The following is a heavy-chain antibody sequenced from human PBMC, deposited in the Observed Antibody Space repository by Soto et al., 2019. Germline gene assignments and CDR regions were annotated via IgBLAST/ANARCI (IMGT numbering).Heavy chain of an antibody. J-gene: IGHJ6*04. CDR3: TKDIHMGGVDV. CDR2: IVWDGNRM. V-gene: IGHV3-9*01. D-gene: IGHD2-21*01. Sequence: PVGSLRRSCVSCVGGRQDDAIHWVQLGPGKGLEWVSGIVWDGNRMDYAHSVKGRFSISRDNANNSLHLQMNSLRDADTALYYSTKDIHMGGVDVWGKGNTVTVSS. CDR1: VGGRQDDA.